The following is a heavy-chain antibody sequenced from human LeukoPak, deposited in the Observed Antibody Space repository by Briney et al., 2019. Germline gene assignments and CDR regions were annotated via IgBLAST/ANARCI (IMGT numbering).Heavy chain of an antibody. CDR1: GYAFTSYA. D-gene: IGHD3-16*02. Sequence: GASVKVSCKASGYAFTSYAISWVRQAPGQGLEWMGWNSTYNGDTDYAQKFQGRATMTTDTYTSTAYMELRSLRSDDTAVYYCARTSFDFLWGTYRPAYFDYWGQGTLVIVSS. CDR2: NSTYNGDT. J-gene: IGHJ4*02. V-gene: IGHV1-18*01. CDR3: ARTSFDFLWGTYRPAYFDY.